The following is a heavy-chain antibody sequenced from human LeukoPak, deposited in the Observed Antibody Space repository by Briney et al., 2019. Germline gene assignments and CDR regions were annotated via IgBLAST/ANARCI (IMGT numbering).Heavy chain of an antibody. CDR3: ARDSSARGDFDF. CDR2: ICYSGST. V-gene: IGHV4-59*01. CDR1: GGSISSYS. D-gene: IGHD3-10*01. Sequence: SETLSLTCTVSGGSISSYSWSWIRQSPGKGLEWIGYICYSGSTNYNPSLKSRVTISVDTPKNQFSLKLSSVTAADTAVYYCARDSSARGDFDFWGKGTLVTVSS. J-gene: IGHJ4*02.